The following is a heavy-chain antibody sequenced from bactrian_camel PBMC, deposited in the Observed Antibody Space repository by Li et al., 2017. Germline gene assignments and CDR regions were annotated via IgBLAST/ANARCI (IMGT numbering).Heavy chain of an antibody. CDR1: GFTFSDYT. Sequence: VQLVESGGDLVRPVGSLRLSCAASGFTFSDYTMTWVRQAPGKGLEWVSDINSSGRNTNYADSVKGRFIISRDNAKNTVFLQMSSLQPDDSAMYICAADVYSPMAWVRGDFAYWGQGTQVTVS. CDR3: AADVYSPMAWVRGDFAY. J-gene: IGHJ6*01. CDR2: INSSGRNT. D-gene: IGHD1*01. V-gene: IGHV3S40*01.